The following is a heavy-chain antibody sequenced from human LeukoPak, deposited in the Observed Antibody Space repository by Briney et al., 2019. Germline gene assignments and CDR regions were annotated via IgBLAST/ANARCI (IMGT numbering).Heavy chain of an antibody. Sequence: PSETLSLTCAVYGGSFSGYYWSWIRQPPGKGLEWIGEINHSGSTNYNPSLKSRVTISVDTSKNQFSLKLSSVTAADTAVYYCARRKSGWYETAANWYFDLWGRGTLVTVSS. CDR1: GGSFSGYY. J-gene: IGHJ2*01. V-gene: IGHV4-34*01. CDR3: ARRKSGWYETAANWYFDL. D-gene: IGHD6-19*01. CDR2: INHSGST.